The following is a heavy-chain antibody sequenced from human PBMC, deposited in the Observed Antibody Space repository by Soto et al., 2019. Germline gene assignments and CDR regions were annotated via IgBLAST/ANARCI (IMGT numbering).Heavy chain of an antibody. J-gene: IGHJ4*02. CDR3: ARLPVDTITSLDY. CDR2: SNSDGSSI. V-gene: IGHV3-74*01. Sequence: EVQLVESGGDLVQPGGFLRLSCATSGFTFSRYWMHWVRQVPGKGLVWVSRSNSDGSSISYSDSVKGRFTISRDNAKNTLYLQMNSLIVEATAVYYCARLPVDTITSLDYWGQGTLVTVSS. D-gene: IGHD3-3*01. CDR1: GFTFSRYW.